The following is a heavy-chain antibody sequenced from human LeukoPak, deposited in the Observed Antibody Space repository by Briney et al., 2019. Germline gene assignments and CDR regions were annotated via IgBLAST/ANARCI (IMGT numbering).Heavy chain of an antibody. CDR1: GYSISSGYY. J-gene: IGHJ4*02. Sequence: SATLSLTCTVSGYSISSGYYWGWIRQPPGKGLEWIGSIYHSGSTYYNPSLKSRVTISVDTSKNQFSLKLSSVTAADTAVYYCARGPLNFDYWGQGTLVTVSS. CDR2: IYHSGST. V-gene: IGHV4-38-2*02. CDR3: ARGPLNFDY.